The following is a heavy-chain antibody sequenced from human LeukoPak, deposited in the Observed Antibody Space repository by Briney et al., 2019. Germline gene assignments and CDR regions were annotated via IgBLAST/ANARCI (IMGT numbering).Heavy chain of an antibody. Sequence: ASVKVSCKASGYQFISYTMSWVRQAPGQGLEWMGWINTKTANPTYAQDFTGRSVFSLDTSVSTAYLQISGLKAGDTAVYYCARVAGFGERGMDVWGQGTTVTVSS. J-gene: IGHJ6*02. D-gene: IGHD3-10*01. V-gene: IGHV7-4-1*02. CDR1: GYQFISYT. CDR3: ARVAGFGERGMDV. CDR2: INTKTANP.